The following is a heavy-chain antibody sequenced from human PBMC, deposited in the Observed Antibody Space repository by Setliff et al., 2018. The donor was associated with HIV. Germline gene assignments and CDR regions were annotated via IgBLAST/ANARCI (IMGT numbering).Heavy chain of an antibody. D-gene: IGHD4-17*01. CDR3: ARQRPSGDYGY. CDR1: GGSFSGYY. Sequence: SETLSLTCAVYGGSFSGYYWSWIRQPPGKGLEWIGEINHSGSTNYNPSLKSRVTISVDTSKNQFSLKLSSVTAADTAVYYCARQRPSGDYGYWGQGTLVTVSS. CDR2: INHSGST. V-gene: IGHV4-34*01. J-gene: IGHJ4*02.